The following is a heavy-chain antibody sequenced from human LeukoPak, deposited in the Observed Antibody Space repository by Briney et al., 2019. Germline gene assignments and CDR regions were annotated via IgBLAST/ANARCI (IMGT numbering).Heavy chain of an antibody. CDR3: ARLILADLRLGELSHYFDY. J-gene: IGHJ4*02. Sequence: PGGSLRLSCAASGFTLSSYSMNWVRQAPGKGLEWIGSIYYSGSTYYNPSLKSRVTISVDTSKNQFSLKLSSVTAADTAVYYCARLILADLRLGELSHYFDYWGQGTLVTVSS. CDR1: GFTLSSYSMN. D-gene: IGHD3-16*02. CDR2: IYYSGST. V-gene: IGHV4-39*01.